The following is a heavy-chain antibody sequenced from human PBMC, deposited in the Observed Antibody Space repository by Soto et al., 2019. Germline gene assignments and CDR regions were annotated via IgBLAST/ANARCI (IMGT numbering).Heavy chain of an antibody. Sequence: ASVKVSCKASGYTFTGYYMHCVRQAPGQGLEWMGWINPNSGGTNYAQKFQGWVTMTRDTSISTAYMELSRLRSDDTAVYYCARERAAAEIPHYYYYGMDVWGQGTTVTVSS. J-gene: IGHJ6*02. CDR1: GYTFTGYY. CDR3: ARERAAAEIPHYYYYGMDV. D-gene: IGHD6-13*01. V-gene: IGHV1-2*04. CDR2: INPNSGGT.